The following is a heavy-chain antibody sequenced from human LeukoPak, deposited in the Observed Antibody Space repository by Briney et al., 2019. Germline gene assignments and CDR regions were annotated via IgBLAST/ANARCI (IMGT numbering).Heavy chain of an antibody. V-gene: IGHV1-69*13. CDR1: GGTFSSYA. D-gene: IGHD3-22*01. CDR2: IIPIFGTA. Sequence: SVKVSCKASGGTFSSYAISWVRQAPGQGLEWMGGIIPIFGTANYAQKFQGRVTITADESTSTAYMELSSLRSEDTAVYYCARFSYYDSSGYYLEGYFQHWGQGTLVTVSS. J-gene: IGHJ1*01. CDR3: ARFSYYDSSGYYLEGYFQH.